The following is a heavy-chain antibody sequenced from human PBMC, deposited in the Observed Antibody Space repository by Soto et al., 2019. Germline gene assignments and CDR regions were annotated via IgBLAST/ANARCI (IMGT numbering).Heavy chain of an antibody. V-gene: IGHV4-39*01. J-gene: IGHJ4*02. Sequence: QLQLQESGPGLVKPSETLSLTCTVSGGSISSSSYYWGWIRQPPGKGLEWIGSIYYSGSTYYNPSLKSRVTISVDTSKNKFSLKLSYVTAADTAVYYCARRGTAAAVDYWGRGTLVTVSS. CDR3: ARRGTAAAVDY. CDR2: IYYSGST. D-gene: IGHD6-13*01. CDR1: GGSISSSSYY.